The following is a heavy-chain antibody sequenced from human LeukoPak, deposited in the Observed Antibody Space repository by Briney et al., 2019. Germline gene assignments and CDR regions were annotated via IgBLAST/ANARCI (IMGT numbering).Heavy chain of an antibody. CDR3: ARFEDTAMASANFDY. CDR2: ISAYNGNT. V-gene: IGHV1-18*04. D-gene: IGHD5-18*01. CDR1: GYIFTDYY. J-gene: IGHJ4*02. Sequence: ASVKVSCKASGYIFTDYYMHWVRQAPGQELGWMGWISAYNGNTNYAQKLQGRVTMTTDTSTSTAYMELRSLRSDDTAVYYCARFEDTAMASANFDYWGQGTLVTVSS.